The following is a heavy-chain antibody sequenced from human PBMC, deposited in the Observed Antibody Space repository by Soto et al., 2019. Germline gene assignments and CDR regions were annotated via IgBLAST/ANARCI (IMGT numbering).Heavy chain of an antibody. Sequence: ASVKVSCKTSGYTFTNYALHWVRQAPGQRLEWMGWINGGNGNTKYSQKLQGRVTITRDTSASTAYMELSSLRYEDTAVYYCAKERGSYPFYSFVYGGQGPLVPVSS. V-gene: IGHV1-3*01. D-gene: IGHD1-26*01. CDR1: GYTFTNYA. CDR2: INGGNGNT. J-gene: IGHJ4*02. CDR3: AKERGSYPFYSFVY.